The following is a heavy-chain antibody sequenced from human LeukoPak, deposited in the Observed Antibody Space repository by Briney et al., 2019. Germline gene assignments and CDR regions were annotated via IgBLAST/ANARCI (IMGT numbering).Heavy chain of an antibody. CDR1: GFTFDDYT. Sequence: PGGSLRLSCAASGFTFDDYTMHWVRQAPGKGLEWVSLISWDGGSTYYADSVKGRFTISRDNSKNSLYLQMNSLRTEDTALYYCAKTVVPAAMIGFDYWGQGTLVTVSS. CDR2: ISWDGGST. D-gene: IGHD2-2*01. J-gene: IGHJ4*02. V-gene: IGHV3-43*01. CDR3: AKTVVPAAMIGFDY.